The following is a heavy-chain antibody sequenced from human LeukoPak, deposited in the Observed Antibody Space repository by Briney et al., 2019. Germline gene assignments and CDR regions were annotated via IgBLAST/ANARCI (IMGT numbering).Heavy chain of an antibody. CDR3: ARHGPARAGWGRKSYYMDV. CDR2: IEYSGAT. J-gene: IGHJ6*03. CDR1: AGSISSSSYY. V-gene: IGHV4-39*01. D-gene: IGHD3-16*01. Sequence: PSETLSLTCTVAAGSISSSSYYRGWIRQPPWNGREWIGSIEYSGATYYNPSLKSRVTRSVDTSKNQFCLKLSSVTAADTAVYYCARHGPARAGWGRKSYYMDVWGKGTTVTISS.